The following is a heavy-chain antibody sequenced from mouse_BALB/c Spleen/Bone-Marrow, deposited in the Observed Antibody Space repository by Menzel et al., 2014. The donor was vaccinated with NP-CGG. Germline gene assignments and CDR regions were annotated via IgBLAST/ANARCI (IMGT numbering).Heavy chain of an antibody. D-gene: IGHD2-1*01. CDR2: INPSTGYT. CDR1: GYTFTSYW. J-gene: IGHJ4*01. V-gene: IGHV1-7*01. Sequence: QVQLQQSGAELAKPGASVKMSCKASGYTFTSYWMHWVKQRPGQGLEWIGYINPSTGYTEYNQKFKDKATLTADKSSSTAYMQLSSLTSEDSAVYYCARPYGNYYLDYWGQGTSVTVPS. CDR3: ARPYGNYYLDY.